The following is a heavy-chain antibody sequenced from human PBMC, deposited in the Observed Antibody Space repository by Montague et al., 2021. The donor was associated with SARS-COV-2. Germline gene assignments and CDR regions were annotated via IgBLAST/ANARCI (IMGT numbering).Heavy chain of an antibody. CDR2: ITGSGGGT. J-gene: IGHJ4*02. CDR3: AKDQVYSGSYFAD. V-gene: IGHV3-23*01. Sequence: SQRLSCAASGFTFSSYAMSWVRQAPGKGLEWVSAITGSGGGTYYAGSVKGRFTTSKDNSKNMLYLQMNSLRAEDTAVYYCAKDQVYSGSYFADWGQGTLVTVSS. CDR1: GFTFSSYA. D-gene: IGHD1-26*01.